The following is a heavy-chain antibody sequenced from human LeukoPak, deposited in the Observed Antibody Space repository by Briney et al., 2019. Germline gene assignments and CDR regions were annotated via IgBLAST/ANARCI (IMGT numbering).Heavy chain of an antibody. V-gene: IGHV4-59*01. CDR3: ARVVGDCSSTSCRGNNWFDP. CDR2: IYYSGST. Sequence: PSETLSLTCTVSSGSISSYYWSWLRQPPGKGLEWIGYIYYSGSTNYNPSLKSRVTISVDTSKNQFSLKLSSVTAADTAVYYCARVVGDCSSTSCRGNNWFDPWGQGTLVTVSS. J-gene: IGHJ5*02. D-gene: IGHD2-2*01. CDR1: SGSISSYY.